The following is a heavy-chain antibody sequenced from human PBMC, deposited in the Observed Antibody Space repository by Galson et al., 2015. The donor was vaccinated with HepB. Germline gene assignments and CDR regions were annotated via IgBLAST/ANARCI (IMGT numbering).Heavy chain of an antibody. CDR1: GYKFITYA. J-gene: IGHJ4*02. CDR3: ARGRFYDISGSYYFDH. V-gene: IGHV1-18*01. D-gene: IGHD3-22*01. CDR2: ISAYNGNT. Sequence: SVKVSCKASGYKFITYAINWVRQAPGQGLEWLGWISAYNGNTNYAPKLQGRMTMTTDTSTSTAYMELSSLRSEDTAVYYCARGRFYDISGSYYFDHWGQGSPVTVSS.